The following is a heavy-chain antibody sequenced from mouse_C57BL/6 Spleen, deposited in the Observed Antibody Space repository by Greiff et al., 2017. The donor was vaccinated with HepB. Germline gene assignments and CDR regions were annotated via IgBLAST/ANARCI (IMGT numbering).Heavy chain of an antibody. Sequence: VHVKQSGPELVKPGASVKISCKASGYSFTDYNMNWVKQSNGKSLEWIGVINPNYGTTSYNQKFKGKATLTVDQSSSTAYMQLNSLTSEDSAVYYCARSGDYDGGWYFDVWGTGTTVTVSS. J-gene: IGHJ1*03. CDR1: GYSFTDYN. CDR3: ARSGDYDGGWYFDV. V-gene: IGHV1-39*01. CDR2: INPNYGTT. D-gene: IGHD2-4*01.